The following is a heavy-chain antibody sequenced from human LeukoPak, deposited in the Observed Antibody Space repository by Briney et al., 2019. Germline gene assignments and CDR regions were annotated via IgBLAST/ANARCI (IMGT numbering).Heavy chain of an antibody. D-gene: IGHD3-10*01. CDR1: GYTFTSYA. J-gene: IGHJ4*02. CDR3: ARNYYGSGSFDY. Sequence: ASVKASCKASGYTFTSYAMHWVRQAPGQRLEWMGWINAGNGNTKYSQKFQGRVTITRDTSASTAYMELSSLRSEDTAVYYCARNYYGSGSFDYWGQGTLVTVSS. CDR2: INAGNGNT. V-gene: IGHV1-3*01.